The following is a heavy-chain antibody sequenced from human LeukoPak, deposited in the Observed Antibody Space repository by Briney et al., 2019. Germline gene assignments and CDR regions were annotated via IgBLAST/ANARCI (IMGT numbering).Heavy chain of an antibody. D-gene: IGHD5-18*01. CDR3: ARDGFSYGPGAAMGY. J-gene: IGHJ4*02. Sequence: GGSLRLSCAASGFTFRGYNLNWVRQAPGKGLEWVSGISSSSSYIYYADSVKGRFTISRDNAKNTLYLQMNSLRAEDTAVYYCARDGFSYGPGAAMGYWGQGTLVTVSS. V-gene: IGHV3-21*01. CDR2: ISSSSSYI. CDR1: GFTFRGYN.